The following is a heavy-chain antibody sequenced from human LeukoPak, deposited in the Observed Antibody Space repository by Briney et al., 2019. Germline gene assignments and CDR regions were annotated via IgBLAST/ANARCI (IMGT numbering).Heavy chain of an antibody. V-gene: IGHV3-53*01. J-gene: IGHJ3*02. CDR3: ASSQYQGSPRDAFDI. D-gene: IGHD2-2*01. CDR1: GFTVSSNY. CDR2: IYSGGST. Sequence: HPGGSLRLSCAASGFTVSSNYMSWVRQAPGKGLEWVSVIYSGGSTYYADSVKGRFTISRDNSKNTLYLQMKSLRAEDTAVYYCASSQYQGSPRDAFDIWGQGTMVTVSS.